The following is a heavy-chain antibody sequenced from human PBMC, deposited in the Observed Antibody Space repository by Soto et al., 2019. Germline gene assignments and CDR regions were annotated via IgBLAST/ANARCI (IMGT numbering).Heavy chain of an antibody. CDR1: GFIFSTYA. J-gene: IGHJ6*02. Sequence: HPGGSLRLSCAASGFIFSTYAMSWVRQAPGKGLEWVSAISDTGDITYYADSVKGRFTISRDNSKNTLYLQMNSLRAEDTAVYYCANRDTSMITRYYYGMDVWGQGTTVTVSS. V-gene: IGHV3-23*01. D-gene: IGHD5-18*01. CDR3: ANRDTSMITRYYYGMDV. CDR2: ISDTGDIT.